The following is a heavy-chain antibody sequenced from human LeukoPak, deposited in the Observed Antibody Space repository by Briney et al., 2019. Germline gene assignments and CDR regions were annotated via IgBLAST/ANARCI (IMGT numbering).Heavy chain of an antibody. J-gene: IGHJ4*02. D-gene: IGHD1-26*01. CDR1: GFTFSTYG. Sequence: GGSLRLSCATSGFTFSTYGMEWVRQAPGKGLEWVAIIFSDGIRKYYADSVKGRFTISRDISRSTLYLETNSLSAEDTAVYYCARASGPIKKNRFDQWGQGTLVTVSS. CDR3: ARASGPIKKNRFDQ. CDR2: IFSDGIRK. V-gene: IGHV3-30*12.